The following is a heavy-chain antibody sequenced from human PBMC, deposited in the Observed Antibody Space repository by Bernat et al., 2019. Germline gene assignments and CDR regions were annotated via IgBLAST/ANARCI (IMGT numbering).Heavy chain of an antibody. V-gene: IGHV3-21*01. CDR1: GFTFSSYS. D-gene: IGHD3-16*01. CDR2: ISSSSSYI. J-gene: IGHJ4*02. Sequence: EVQLVESGGGLVKPGGSLRLSCAASGFTFSSYSMNWVRQAPGKGLEWVSSISSSSSYIYYADSVKGRFTITRDNAKNSLYLQMNSLRAEDTAVYYCARWVGDGNFDYWGQGTLVTVSS. CDR3: ARWVGDGNFDY.